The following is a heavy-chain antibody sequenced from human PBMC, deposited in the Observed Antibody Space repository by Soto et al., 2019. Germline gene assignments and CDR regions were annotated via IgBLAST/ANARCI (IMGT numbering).Heavy chain of an antibody. V-gene: IGHV3-30*18. CDR1: GFSFNYYG. D-gene: IGHD2-21*02. CDR3: AKVQERKTMVVTPMDV. CDR2: ISYDGNNK. Sequence: PGGSLRLSCAASGFSFNYYGMHWVRQAPGKGLEWVAIISYDGNNKYYADFVKGRFTISRDNSRNTLYLQMNSLRAEDTAVYFCAKVQERKTMVVTPMDVWGQGTTVTVSS. J-gene: IGHJ6*02.